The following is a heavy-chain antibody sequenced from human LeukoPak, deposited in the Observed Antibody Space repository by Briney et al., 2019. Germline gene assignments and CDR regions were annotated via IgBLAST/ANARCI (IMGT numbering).Heavy chain of an antibody. J-gene: IGHJ4*02. CDR1: GGSFSGYY. CDR2: INHSGST. D-gene: IGHD3-3*01. CDR3: ARVTARVAFDY. V-gene: IGHV4-34*01. Sequence: SETLSLTCAVYGGSFSGYYWSWIRQPPGKGLEWIGEINHSGSTNYNPSLKSRVTISVDRSKNQFSLKLSSVTAADTAVYYCARVTARVAFDYWGQGTLVTVSS.